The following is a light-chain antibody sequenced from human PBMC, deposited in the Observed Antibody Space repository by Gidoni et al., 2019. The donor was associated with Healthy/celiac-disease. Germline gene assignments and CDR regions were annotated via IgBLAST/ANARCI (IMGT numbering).Light chain of an antibody. CDR3: QQSYSTPVT. J-gene: IGKJ1*01. CDR2: AAS. Sequence: DSQMTQTPSSLSASVGDRVTITCRASQSISSYLNWYQQKPGKAPKLLIYAASSLQSGVPARFRGSGSGTVFTLTISSLPPEVFATYYCQQSYSTPVTFGQGTKVEIK. CDR1: QSISSY. V-gene: IGKV1-39*01.